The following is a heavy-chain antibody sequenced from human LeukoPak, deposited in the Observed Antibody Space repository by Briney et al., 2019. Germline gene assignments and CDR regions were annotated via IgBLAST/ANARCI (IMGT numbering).Heavy chain of an antibody. J-gene: IGHJ4*02. D-gene: IGHD1-26*01. CDR1: GFTFSSYS. CDR2: ISISSSYI. CDR3: AREMGAIRGPFDY. V-gene: IGHV3-21*01. Sequence: GGSLRLSCAASGFTFSSYSMNWVRPAPGKGLEWVSSISISSSYIYYADSVKGRFTISRDNAKNSLYLQMNSLRAEDTAVYYCAREMGAIRGPFDYWGQGTLVTVSS.